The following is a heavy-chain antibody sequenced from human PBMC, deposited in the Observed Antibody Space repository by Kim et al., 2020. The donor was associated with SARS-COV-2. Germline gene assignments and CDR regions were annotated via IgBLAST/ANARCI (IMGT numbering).Heavy chain of an antibody. CDR2: ISSSRGTI. V-gene: IGHV3-48*02. J-gene: IGHJ4*02. D-gene: IGHD6-19*01. CDR1: GFSFSSYS. CDR3: ATSVSGWYSYFDS. Sequence: GGSLRLSCAASGFSFSSYSMNWVRQAPGKGLDWVSYISSSRGTIYYADSVKGGFTISRDNAKNSLYRQMSSLRDGETAVYYCATSVSGWYSYFDSWGQGT.